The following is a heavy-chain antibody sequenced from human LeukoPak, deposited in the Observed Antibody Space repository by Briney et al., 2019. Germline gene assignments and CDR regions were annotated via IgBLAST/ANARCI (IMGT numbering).Heavy chain of an antibody. CDR3: ARGAGYSGEVNYYYYMDV. V-gene: IGHV4-39*07. CDR1: GGSISSSSYY. Sequence: SETLSLTCTVSGGSISSSSYYWGWIRQPPEKGLEWIGSIYYSGSTYYNPSLKSRVTISVDTSKNQFSLKLSSVTAADTAVYYCARGAGYSGEVNYYYYMDVWGKGTTVTVSS. J-gene: IGHJ6*03. CDR2: IYYSGST. D-gene: IGHD1-26*01.